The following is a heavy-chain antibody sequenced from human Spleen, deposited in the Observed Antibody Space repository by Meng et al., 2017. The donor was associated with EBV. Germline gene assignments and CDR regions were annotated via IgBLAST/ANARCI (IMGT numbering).Heavy chain of an antibody. V-gene: IGHV1-18*01. J-gene: IGHJ4*02. D-gene: IGHD3-22*01. CDR2: SSPYNGNT. CDR1: AYTFSDYD. CDR3: ARRRLDDSSGYYVDY. Sequence: QGQLVQSGTEVKKPGASVKVSCKASAYTFSDYDIIWVRQAPGRGLEWMGWSSPYNGNTKYAQKLQDRVTMTTDTSTSTAYMELRSLRSDDTAIYYCARRRLDDSSGYYVDYWGQGTLVTVSS.